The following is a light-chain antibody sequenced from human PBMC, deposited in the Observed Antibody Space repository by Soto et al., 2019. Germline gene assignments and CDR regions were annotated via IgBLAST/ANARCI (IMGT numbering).Light chain of an antibody. CDR2: DVS. CDR3: TSYTTSITYV. V-gene: IGLV2-14*03. J-gene: IGLJ1*01. Sequence: QSVLTRPASVSGSPGQSITISCTGTSSDVGGYNFVSWYQHHPGKAPKLIIYDVSNRPSGVSNRFSGSKSGNTASLTISGLQAEDEADYYCTSYTTSITYVFGTGTKVTVL. CDR1: SSDVGGYNF.